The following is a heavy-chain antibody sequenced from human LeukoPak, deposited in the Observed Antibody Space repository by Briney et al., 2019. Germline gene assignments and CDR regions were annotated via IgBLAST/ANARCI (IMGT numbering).Heavy chain of an antibody. J-gene: IGHJ4*02. Sequence: GGSLRLSCAASGFTFSSYGMRWVRQAPGKGLEWVSAISSGGAGTYYADSVKGRFTISRDNSKNTLNLQMNSLRAEDTAVYYCAKAIAPTGKPVFDYRGQGTLVTVSS. V-gene: IGHV3-23*01. D-gene: IGHD6-13*01. CDR1: GFTFSSYG. CDR2: ISSGGAGT. CDR3: AKAIAPTGKPVFDY.